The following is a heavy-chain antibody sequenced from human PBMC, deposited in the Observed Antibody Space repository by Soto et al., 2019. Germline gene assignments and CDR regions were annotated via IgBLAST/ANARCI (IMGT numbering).Heavy chain of an antibody. Sequence: GGSLRLSCAASGFPFSSYAMHLVRQAPGKGLEWVAVISYDGSNKYYADSVKGRFTISRDNSKNTLYLQMNSLRAEDTAVYYCARAGGHSFYKDYWGQGNXVTVSS. D-gene: IGHD2-2*02. CDR1: GFPFSSYA. CDR2: ISYDGSNK. V-gene: IGHV3-30-3*01. J-gene: IGHJ4*02. CDR3: ARAGGHSFYKDY.